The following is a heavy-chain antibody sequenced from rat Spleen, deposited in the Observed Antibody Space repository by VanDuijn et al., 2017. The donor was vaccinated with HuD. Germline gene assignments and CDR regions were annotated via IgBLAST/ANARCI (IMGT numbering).Heavy chain of an antibody. Sequence: VQLKESGPGLVQPSQTLSLTCTVSGFSLTDYSVHWVHQPPGKGLEWMGVMWSDGDKSYNSALKSPLSISRDTSKSQVFLKVNNLQTEDTAMYFCASQYYYDGYYRDYWGQGVMVTVSS. D-gene: IGHD1-12*03. CDR2: MWSDGDK. CDR1: GFSLTDYS. CDR3: ASQYYYDGYYRDY. J-gene: IGHJ2*01. V-gene: IGHV2S63*01.